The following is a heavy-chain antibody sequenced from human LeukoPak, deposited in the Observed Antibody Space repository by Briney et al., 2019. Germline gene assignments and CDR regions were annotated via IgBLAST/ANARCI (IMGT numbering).Heavy chain of an antibody. V-gene: IGHV1-18*01. D-gene: IGHD3-10*01. CDR2: ISAYNGNT. CDR3: ARDPQSVLTMVRGVTRGWFDP. Sequence: GASVKVPCKASGYTFTSYGISWVRQAPGQGLEWMGWISAYNGNTNYAQKLQGRVTMTTDTSTSTAYMELRSLRSDDTAVYYCARDPQSVLTMVRGVTRGWFDPWGQGTLVTVSS. CDR1: GYTFTSYG. J-gene: IGHJ5*02.